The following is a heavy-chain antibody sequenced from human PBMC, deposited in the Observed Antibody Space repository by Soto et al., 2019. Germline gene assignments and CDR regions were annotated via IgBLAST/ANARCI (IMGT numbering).Heavy chain of an antibody. V-gene: IGHV3-23*01. D-gene: IGHD3-9*01. CDR1: EFTFSSHA. CDR2: ISGSGDST. J-gene: IGHJ4*02. CDR3: AQGRGLVSPHY. Sequence: GGSLRLSCGASEFTFSSHAMTWVRQAPGKGLEWVSAISGSGDSTYYADSVKGRFTISRDNSKNTMFLQINSLRAEDTAVYYCAQGRGLVSPHYWGQGTLVTVSS.